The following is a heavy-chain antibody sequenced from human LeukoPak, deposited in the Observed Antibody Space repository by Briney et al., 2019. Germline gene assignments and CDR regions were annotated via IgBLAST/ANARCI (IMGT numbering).Heavy chain of an antibody. D-gene: IGHD3-3*01. CDR2: ISTSGNT. J-gene: IGHJ6*03. CDR3: ARLRNFGESYYYMDV. V-gene: IGHV4-4*09. CDR1: GDSIRSSY. Sequence: SETLSLTCTVSGDSIRSSYWSWIRQSPGKGLEWIGYISTSGNTNYNPSLKSRVSISIDTSKNQFSLKLSSVTAADTAVYYCARLRNFGESYYYMDVWAKGTTVTVSS.